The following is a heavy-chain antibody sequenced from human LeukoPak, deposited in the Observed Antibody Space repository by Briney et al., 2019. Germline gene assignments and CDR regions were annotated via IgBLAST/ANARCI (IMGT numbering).Heavy chain of an antibody. J-gene: IGHJ4*02. CDR3: AREKSGSVVTALNQRDY. V-gene: IGHV3-7*01. Sequence: PGGSLRLSCAASGFTFSSYWMSWVRQAPGKGQEWVANIKQDGSEKYYVDSVKGRFTISRDNAKNSLYLQMNSLRAEDTAVYYCAREKSGSVVTALNQRDYWGQGTLVTVSS. CDR1: GFTFSSYW. D-gene: IGHD2-21*02. CDR2: IKQDGSEK.